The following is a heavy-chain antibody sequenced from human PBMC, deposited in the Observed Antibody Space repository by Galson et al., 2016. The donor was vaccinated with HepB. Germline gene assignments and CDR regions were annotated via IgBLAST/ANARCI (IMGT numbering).Heavy chain of an antibody. CDR1: GFTFSNAW. Sequence: SLRLSCAASGFTFSNAWLSWVRQTPGKGLEWVGRIKSKTDGGTTDYAAPVKGRFIISRDDSKNTLYLQMNSLKTEDTAVYYCTTDYSGSYYYYFDYWGQGTLVTVSS. V-gene: IGHV3-15*01. D-gene: IGHD1-26*01. CDR3: TTDYSGSYYYYFDY. J-gene: IGHJ4*02. CDR2: IKSKTDGGTT.